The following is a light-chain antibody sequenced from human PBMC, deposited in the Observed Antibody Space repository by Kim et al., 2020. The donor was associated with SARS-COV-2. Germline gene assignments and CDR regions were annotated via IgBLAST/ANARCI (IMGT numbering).Light chain of an antibody. CDR2: GAS. CDR1: QSVSSSY. CDR3: QRYGSLFS. Sequence: EIVLTQSPGTLSLSPGERATLSCRASQSVSSSYLAWYQQKPGQAPRLLIYGASSRATGIPDRFSGSGSGTDFTLTISRLEPEDFAVYYCQRYGSLFSFGQGTRLEIK. J-gene: IGKJ5*01. V-gene: IGKV3-20*01.